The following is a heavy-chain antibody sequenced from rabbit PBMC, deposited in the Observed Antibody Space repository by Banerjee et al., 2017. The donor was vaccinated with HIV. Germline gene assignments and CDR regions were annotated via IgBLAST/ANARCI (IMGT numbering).Heavy chain of an antibody. CDR2: VYAGSSGST. CDR3: ARDLAGVIGWNFSL. Sequence: QALEESGGGLVKPGAYLTLTCKSSGFSFSSGYDMCWVRQAPGKGLESIACVYAGSSGSTYSATWAKGRFTISKTSSTTVTLQMTSLTAADTATYCCARDLAGVIGWNFSLWGPGSLVTVS. V-gene: IGHV1S40*01. D-gene: IGHD4-1*01. CDR1: GFSFSSGYD. J-gene: IGHJ4*01.